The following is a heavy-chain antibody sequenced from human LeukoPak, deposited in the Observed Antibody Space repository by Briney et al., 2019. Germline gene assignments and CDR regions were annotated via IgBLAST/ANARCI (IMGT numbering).Heavy chain of an antibody. J-gene: IGHJ4*02. V-gene: IGHV1-2*02. CDR3: ARSIAARSFFDY. D-gene: IGHD6-6*01. Sequence: ASVKVSCKASGYTFTGYYMHWVRQAPGQGLEWMGWINPNSGGTNYAQKFQGRVTMTRDTSISTAYMELSRLRSDDTAVYYCARSIAARSFFDYWGQGTLVTVSS. CDR2: INPNSGGT. CDR1: GYTFTGYY.